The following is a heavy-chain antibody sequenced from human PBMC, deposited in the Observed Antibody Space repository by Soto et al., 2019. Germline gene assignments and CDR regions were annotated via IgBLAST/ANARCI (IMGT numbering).Heavy chain of an antibody. Sequence: GGSLRLSCAASGVTFNSYVMNWVRQPPGKGLEWISVVCGSAGSTYYTDAVKGRFTIYRDNSRSTLYLQMNSLRGEDTVIYYCAKDRRSTTFGVVGCAFDFWGQGTMVTVSS. J-gene: IGHJ3*01. CDR1: GVTFNSYV. CDR3: AKDRRSTTFGVVGCAFDF. V-gene: IGHV3-23*01. CDR2: VCGSAGST. D-gene: IGHD3-3*01.